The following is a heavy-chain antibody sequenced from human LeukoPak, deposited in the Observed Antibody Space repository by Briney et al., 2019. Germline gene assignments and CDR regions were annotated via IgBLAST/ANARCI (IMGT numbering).Heavy chain of an antibody. J-gene: IGHJ6*02. D-gene: IGHD3-10*01. CDR2: IYYSGST. V-gene: IGHV4-39*07. CDR3: ARDAPLYMVRGARYGMDV. CDR1: GGSISSRSYY. Sequence: SETLSLTCTVSGGSISSRSYYWGWIRQPPGKGLEWIGSIYYSGSTYYNPPLKRRVTISVDTSKNQFSLKLSSVTAADTAVYYCARDAPLYMVRGARYGMDVWGQGTTVTVSS.